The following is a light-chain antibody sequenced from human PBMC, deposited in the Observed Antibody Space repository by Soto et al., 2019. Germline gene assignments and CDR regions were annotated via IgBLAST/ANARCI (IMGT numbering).Light chain of an antibody. Sequence: QSALTQSSSASASLGSSVKLTCTLSSGHSSYIIAWHQQQPGKAPRYLMKLEGRGSYNKGSGVPDRFSGSSSGADRYLTISNLQFEDEADYFCETWGSNYRVFGGGTKLTVL. CDR2: LEGRGSY. CDR1: SGHSSYI. V-gene: IGLV4-60*02. J-gene: IGLJ2*01. CDR3: ETWGSNYRV.